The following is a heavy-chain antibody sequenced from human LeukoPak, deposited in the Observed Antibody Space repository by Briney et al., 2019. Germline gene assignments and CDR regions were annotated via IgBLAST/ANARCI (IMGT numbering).Heavy chain of an antibody. D-gene: IGHD3-22*01. V-gene: IGHV4-39*07. CDR3: AGYSSGYFNWFDP. CDR1: GGSINSSSYY. CDR2: IYYSGST. J-gene: IGHJ5*02. Sequence: SETLSLTCTVSGGSINSSSYYWGWIRQPPGKGLEWIGSIYYSGSTYYNPSLKSRVTISVDTSKNQFSLKLSSVTAADTAVYYCAGYSSGYFNWFDPWGQGTLVTVSS.